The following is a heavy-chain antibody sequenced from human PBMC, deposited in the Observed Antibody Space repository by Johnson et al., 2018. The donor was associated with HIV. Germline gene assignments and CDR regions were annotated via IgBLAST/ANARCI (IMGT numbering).Heavy chain of an antibody. D-gene: IGHD3-10*01. Sequence: QVQLVESGGGVVQPGGSLRLSCAASGFTFSSYGMHWVRQAPGKGLEWVAFIHYDGTNKYSPDSVKGRFTISRDNSKNTGYLQMNRLRPEDTAVYYCARDRSLWFREVWPRDAFDVWGQGTKVTVSS. CDR3: ARDRSLWFREVWPRDAFDV. CDR1: GFTFSSYG. J-gene: IGHJ3*01. CDR2: IHYDGTNK. V-gene: IGHV3-30*02.